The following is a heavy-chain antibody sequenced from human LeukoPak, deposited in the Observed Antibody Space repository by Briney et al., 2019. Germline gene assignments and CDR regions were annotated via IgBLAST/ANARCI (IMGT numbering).Heavy chain of an antibody. CDR2: INHSGST. Sequence: PSETLSLTCAVYGGSFSGYYWSWIRQPPGKGLEWIGEINHSGSTNYNPSLKSRVTISVDTSKNQFSLKLSSVTAADTAVYYCARGPPRGYCSGGSCQRSVNYYYMDVWGKGATVTVSS. CDR1: GGSFSGYY. D-gene: IGHD2-15*01. J-gene: IGHJ6*03. V-gene: IGHV4-34*01. CDR3: ARGPPRGYCSGGSCQRSVNYYYMDV.